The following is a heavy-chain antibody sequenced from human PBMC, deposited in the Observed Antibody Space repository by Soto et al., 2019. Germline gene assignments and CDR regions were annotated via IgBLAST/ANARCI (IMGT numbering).Heavy chain of an antibody. CDR2: IIPIFGTA. Sequence: QVQLVQSRAEVKKPGSSVKVSCKASGGTFSSYAISWVRQAPGQGLEWMGGIIPIFGTANYAQKFQGRVTITADESTSSDDMEVSSLRSEATAVYYCAREPDIVLVPAAGGLGYWGQGTLVTVSS. V-gene: IGHV1-69*12. CDR3: AREPDIVLVPAAGGLGY. J-gene: IGHJ4*02. CDR1: GGTFSSYA. D-gene: IGHD2-2*01.